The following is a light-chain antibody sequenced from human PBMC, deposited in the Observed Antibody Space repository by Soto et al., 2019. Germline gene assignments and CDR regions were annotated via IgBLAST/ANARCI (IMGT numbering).Light chain of an antibody. J-gene: IGKJ1*01. Sequence: DIVLTQSPDSLAVSLGERATIKYKSSQSVLYSSNNRNYLAWYQQKPGQAPKLLIYWASTRESGVPERFSGSGSGTDFTLTISSLQAEDVAVYYCHQYYGTRTFGQGTKVEVK. CDR1: QSVLYSSNNRNY. V-gene: IGKV4-1*01. CDR3: HQYYGTRT. CDR2: WAS.